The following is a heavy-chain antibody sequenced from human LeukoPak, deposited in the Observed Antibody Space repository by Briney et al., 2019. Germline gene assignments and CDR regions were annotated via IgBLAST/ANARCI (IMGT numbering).Heavy chain of an antibody. J-gene: IGHJ4*02. CDR2: INHSGST. Sequence: KPSETLSLTCAVYGGSFSGYYWSWIRQPPGKRLEWIGEINHSGSTNYNPSLKSRVTISVDTSKNQFSLKLSSVTAADTAVYYCARRGSGYDWYFDYWGQGTLVTVSS. CDR1: GGSFSGYY. CDR3: ARRGSGYDWYFDY. D-gene: IGHD5-12*01. V-gene: IGHV4-34*01.